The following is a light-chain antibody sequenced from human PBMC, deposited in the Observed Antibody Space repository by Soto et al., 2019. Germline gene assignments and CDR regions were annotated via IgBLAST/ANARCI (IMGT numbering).Light chain of an antibody. CDR3: QQCHRYLT. Sequence: IQMPPSPSSLSASVRDRVTITCRASQNIRGYLNWYQQKPGKAPKLLIYAASSLQSGIPSRFSGSGSGTEFTLTISSLQPDDIATYYCQQCHRYLTFGQGTKVDIK. CDR1: QNIRGY. J-gene: IGKJ1*01. V-gene: IGKV1-39*01. CDR2: AAS.